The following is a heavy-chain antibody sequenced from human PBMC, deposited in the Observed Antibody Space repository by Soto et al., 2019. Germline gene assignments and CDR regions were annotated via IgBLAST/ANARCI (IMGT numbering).Heavy chain of an antibody. J-gene: IGHJ6*02. CDR1: GFSLSTSGMC. Sequence: SGPTLVNPTQTLTLTCTFSGFSLSTSGMCVSWIRQPPGKALEWLALIDWDDDKYYSTSLKTRLTISKDTSKNQVVLTMTNMDPVDTATYYCARIRVTGTTSWYYYYYGMDVWGQGTTVTVSS. CDR3: ARIRVTGTTSWYYYYYGMDV. D-gene: IGHD1-7*01. CDR2: IDWDDDK. V-gene: IGHV2-70*01.